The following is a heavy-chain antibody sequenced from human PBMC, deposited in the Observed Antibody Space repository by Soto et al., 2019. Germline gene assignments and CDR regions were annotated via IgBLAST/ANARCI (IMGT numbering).Heavy chain of an antibody. D-gene: IGHD3-10*01. Sequence: SETLSLTCTVSGGSISSSSYFWGWIRQPPGKGLEWIGSIYYSGSTYYNPSLKSRVTISVDTSKNQFSLKLSSVTAADTAVYYCLPLYGSGENYYYGMDVWGQGTTVTVSS. CDR3: LPLYGSGENYYYGMDV. CDR1: GGSISSSSYF. CDR2: IYYSGST. J-gene: IGHJ6*02. V-gene: IGHV4-39*01.